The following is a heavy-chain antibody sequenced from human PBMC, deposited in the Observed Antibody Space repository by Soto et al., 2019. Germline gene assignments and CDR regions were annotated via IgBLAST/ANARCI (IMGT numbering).Heavy chain of an antibody. V-gene: IGHV4-39*01. D-gene: IGHD3-3*01. J-gene: IGHJ5*02. CDR2: IYCSGST. CDR1: GGSISSSSYY. Sequence: SETLSLTCTVSGGSISSSSYYWVLIRQPPGKGLEWIGSIYCSGSTYYNPPLKSRVTISVDTSKNQFSLKLSSVTAADTAVYYCARWITIFGVVIGGWFDPWGQGTLVTVSS. CDR3: ARWITIFGVVIGGWFDP.